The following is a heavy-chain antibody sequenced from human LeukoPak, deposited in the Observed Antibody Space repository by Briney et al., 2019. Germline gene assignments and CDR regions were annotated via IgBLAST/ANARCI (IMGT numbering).Heavy chain of an antibody. D-gene: IGHD2-2*02. J-gene: IGHJ5*02. CDR3: ARDHADCSSTSCYINWFDP. Sequence: SETLSLTCTVSGGSISSSTYYWGWIRQPPGKGLEWIGYIYYSGSTNYNPSLKSRVTISVDTSKNQFSLKLSSVTAADTAVYYCARDHADCSSTSCYINWFDPWGQGTPVTVSS. CDR2: IYYSGST. V-gene: IGHV4-61*01. CDR1: GGSISSSTYY.